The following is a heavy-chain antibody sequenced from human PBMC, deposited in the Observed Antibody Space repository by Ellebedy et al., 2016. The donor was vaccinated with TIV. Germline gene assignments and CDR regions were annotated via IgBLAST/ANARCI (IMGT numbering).Heavy chain of an antibody. CDR2: IIPILGIA. V-gene: IGHV1-69*04. D-gene: IGHD5-12*01. CDR3: ARDMMGSGYDPRFVHLPLETSFLLAKKIYYFDY. CDR1: GGTFSSYA. J-gene: IGHJ4*02. Sequence: ASVKVSCKASGGTFSSYAISWVRQAPGQGLEWMGRIIPILGIANYAQKFQGRVTIHADKSTSTAYMELRTQRSDDTAGYYCARDMMGSGYDPRFVHLPLETSFLLAKKIYYFDYWGQGTLVTVSS.